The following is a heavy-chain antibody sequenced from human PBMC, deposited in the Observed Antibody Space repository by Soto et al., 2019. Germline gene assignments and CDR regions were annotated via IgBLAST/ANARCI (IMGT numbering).Heavy chain of an antibody. D-gene: IGHD2-2*03. CDR2: IIPIFGTA. V-gene: IGHV1-69*13. J-gene: IGHJ6*02. CDR3: ANDPGYCSSTSCSVPDSYYYYGMDV. CDR1: GYTFTSYG. Sequence: SVKVSCKASGYTFTSYGISWVRQAPGQWLEWMGGIIPIFGTANYAQKFQGRVTITADESTSTAYMELSSLRSEDTAVYYCANDPGYCSSTSCSVPDSYYYYGMDVWGQGTTVTVSS.